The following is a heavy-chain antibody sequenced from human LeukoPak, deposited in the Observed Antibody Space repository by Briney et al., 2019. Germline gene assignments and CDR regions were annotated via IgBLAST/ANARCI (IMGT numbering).Heavy chain of an antibody. V-gene: IGHV3-21*01. J-gene: IGHJ5*02. CDR3: ARETPGYSSSWS. D-gene: IGHD6-13*01. CDR1: GFTFSSYG. CDR2: ISSSSSYI. Sequence: PGGSLRLSCAASGFTFSSYGMNWVRQAPGKGLEWVSSISSSSSYIYYADSVKGRFTISRDNAKNSLYLQMNSLRAEDTAVYYCARETPGYSSSWSSGQGTLVTVSS.